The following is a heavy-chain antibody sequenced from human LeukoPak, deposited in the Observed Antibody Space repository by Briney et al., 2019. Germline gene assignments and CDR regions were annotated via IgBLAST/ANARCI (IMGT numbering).Heavy chain of an antibody. J-gene: IGHJ5*02. Sequence: SETLSLTCTVSGGSISSYYWSWIRQPPGKGLEWIGYIHTSGSTNYNPSLKSRVTISVDTSKNQFSLKLSSVTAADTAVYYCARGGSGNIVVVPAATSRWFDPWGQGTLVTVSS. CDR3: ARGGSGNIVVVPAATSRWFDP. CDR1: GGSISSYY. V-gene: IGHV4-4*09. D-gene: IGHD2-2*01. CDR2: IHTSGST.